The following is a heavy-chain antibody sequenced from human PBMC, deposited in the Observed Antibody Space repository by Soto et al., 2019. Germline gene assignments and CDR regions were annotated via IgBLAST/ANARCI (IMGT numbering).Heavy chain of an antibody. D-gene: IGHD3-16*02. CDR3: ARRVDYVWGSYRYSPYFDY. CDR1: GGSISSYY. J-gene: IGHJ4*02. Sequence: SETLSLTCTVSGGSISSYYWSWIRQPPGKELQYIGYIYYSGSTNYNPSLKSRVTISDDTSTNQFSLTLSSVTAADTAVYYCARRVDYVWGSYRYSPYFDYWGKGTLFTVST. V-gene: IGHV4-59*08. CDR2: IYYSGST.